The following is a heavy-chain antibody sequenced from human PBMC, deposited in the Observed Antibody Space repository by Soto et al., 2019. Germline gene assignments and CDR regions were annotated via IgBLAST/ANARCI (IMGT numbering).Heavy chain of an antibody. V-gene: IGHV4-59*12. CDR2: IYYSGST. Sequence: SETLSLTCTVSGGSIRSYYWTWIRQPPGKGLEWIGYIYYSGSTSYNPSLKSRVTISVDTSKNQFSLKLSSVTAADTAVYYCARGQLRYSYAFDYWGQGTLVTVSS. CDR3: ARGQLRYSYAFDY. J-gene: IGHJ4*02. D-gene: IGHD5-18*01. CDR1: GGSIRSYY.